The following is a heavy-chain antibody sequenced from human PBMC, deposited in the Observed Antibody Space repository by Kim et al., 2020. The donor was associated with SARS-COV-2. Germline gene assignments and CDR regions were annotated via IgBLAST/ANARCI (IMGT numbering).Heavy chain of an antibody. J-gene: IGHJ6*02. V-gene: IGHV3-11*05. CDR2: ISSSSSYT. CDR1: GFTFSDYY. CDR3: ARDPLWFGVNYYYYGMDV. Sequence: GGSLRLSCAASGFTFSDYYMSWIRQAPGKGLEWVSYISSSSSYTNYADSVKGRFTISRDNAKNSLYLQMNSLRAEDTAVYYCARDPLWFGVNYYYYGMDVWGQGTTVTVSS. D-gene: IGHD3-10*01.